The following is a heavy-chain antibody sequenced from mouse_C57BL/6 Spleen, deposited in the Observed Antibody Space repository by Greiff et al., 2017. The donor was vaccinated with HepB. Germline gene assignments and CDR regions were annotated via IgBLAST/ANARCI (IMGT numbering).Heavy chain of an antibody. CDR2: IWRGGST. D-gene: IGHD2-2*01. CDR1: GFSLTSYG. Sequence: VKLMESGPGLVQPSQSLSITCTVSGFSLTSYGVHWVRQSPGKGLEWLGVIWRGGSTDYNAAFMSRLSITKDNSKSQVFFKMNSLQADDTAIYYCAKRSGYDDAMDYWGQGTSVTVSS. CDR3: AKRSGYDDAMDY. J-gene: IGHJ4*01. V-gene: IGHV2-5*01.